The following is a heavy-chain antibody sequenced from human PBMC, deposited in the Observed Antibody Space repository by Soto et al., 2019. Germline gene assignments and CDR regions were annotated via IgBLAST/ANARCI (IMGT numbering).Heavy chain of an antibody. Sequence: QITLKESGPTLVKPTQTLTLTCTCSGFSLSTSGVGVGWIRPPPGKALECLALSYWDDDKRYSPSPKSRLTITKDTAKNQVVLTMTNMDPVDTATYYCAHRPSYCSGGSCYSGFDYWGQGTLVTVSS. CDR1: GFSLSTSGVG. J-gene: IGHJ4*02. D-gene: IGHD2-15*01. V-gene: IGHV2-5*02. CDR3: AHRPSYCSGGSCYSGFDY. CDR2: SYWDDDK.